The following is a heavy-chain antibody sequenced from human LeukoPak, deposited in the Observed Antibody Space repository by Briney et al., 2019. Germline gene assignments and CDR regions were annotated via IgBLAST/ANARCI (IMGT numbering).Heavy chain of an antibody. Sequence: GGSLRLSCAASGFTVSSNYMSWVRQAPGKGLEWVSVIYSGGSTYYADSVKGRFTISRDNSKNTLYLQMNSLRAEDTAVYYCARAPSLWFGELLGYWGQGTLVTVSS. CDR1: GFTVSSNY. CDR2: IYSGGST. D-gene: IGHD3-10*01. J-gene: IGHJ4*02. V-gene: IGHV3-66*01. CDR3: ARAPSLWFGELLGY.